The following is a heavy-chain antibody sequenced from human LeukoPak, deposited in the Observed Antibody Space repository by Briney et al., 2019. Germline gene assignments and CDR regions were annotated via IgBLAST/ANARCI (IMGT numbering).Heavy chain of an antibody. CDR2: IYYSGST. D-gene: IGHD3-10*01. J-gene: IGHJ4*02. CDR1: GGSISSYY. CDR3: AGRRRKYGSGSPIDY. Sequence: SETLSLTCTVSGGSISSYYWSWIRQPPGKGLEWIGYIYYSGSTNYNPSLKSRVTISVDTSKNQFSLKLSSVTAADTAVYYCAGRRRKYGSGSPIDYWGQGTLVTVSS. V-gene: IGHV4-59*08.